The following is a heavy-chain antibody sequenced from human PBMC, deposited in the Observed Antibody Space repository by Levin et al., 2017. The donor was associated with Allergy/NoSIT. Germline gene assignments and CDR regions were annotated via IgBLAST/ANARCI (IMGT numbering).Heavy chain of an antibody. CDR2: ISYDGSNK. J-gene: IGHJ4*02. V-gene: IGHV3-30-3*01. CDR1: GFTFSSYA. Sequence: GGSLRLSCAASGFTFSSYAMHWVRQAPGKGLEWVAVISYDGSNKYYADSVKGRFTISRDNSKNTLYLQMNSLRAEDTAVYYCARGFISYGSGNWGQGTLVTVSS. CDR3: ARGFISYGSGN. D-gene: IGHD5-18*01.